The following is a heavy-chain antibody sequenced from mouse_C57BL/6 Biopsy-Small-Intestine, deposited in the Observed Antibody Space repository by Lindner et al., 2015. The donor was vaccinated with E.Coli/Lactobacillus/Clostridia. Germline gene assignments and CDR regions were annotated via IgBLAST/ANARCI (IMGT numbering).Heavy chain of an antibody. D-gene: IGHD2-4*01. CDR1: GYTLTSHD. Sequence: SVKVSCKASGYTLTSHDINWVRQASGQGLEWMGWMNPNSGNSDSAPKFQGRVTMTRATSISTAFLELSSLRSEDTAVYCCARGPYYDNVWGTPRPYCLDYWGQGTLVTVSS. CDR2: MNPNSGNS. J-gene: IGHJ4*01. CDR3: ARGPYYDNVWGTPRPYCLDY. V-gene: IGHV1S55*01.